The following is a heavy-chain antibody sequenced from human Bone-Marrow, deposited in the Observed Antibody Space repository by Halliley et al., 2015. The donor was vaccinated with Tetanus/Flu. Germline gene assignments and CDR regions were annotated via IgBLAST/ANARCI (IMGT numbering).Heavy chain of an antibody. CDR3: ARGGGWLPDF. V-gene: IGHV4-59*01. CDR2: AHYSENT. D-gene: IGHD5-12*01. Sequence: KGLEWIGNAHYSENTNYNPSLKGRVTLSLDTSKSQFPLQVNSVTAADTATYYCARGGGWLPDFWGQGTRVTVSS. J-gene: IGHJ4*02.